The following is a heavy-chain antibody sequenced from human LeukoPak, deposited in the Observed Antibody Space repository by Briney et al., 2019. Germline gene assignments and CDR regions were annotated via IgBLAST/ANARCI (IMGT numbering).Heavy chain of an antibody. CDR1: GGSISSGGYY. V-gene: IGHV4-31*03. Sequence: SQTLSLTCTVSGGSISSGGYYWSWIRQHPGKGLEWIGYIYYSGSTYYNPSLKSRVTISVDTSKNQFSLKLSSVTAADTAVYYCARGTGGVVVPAATLYYYYGMDVWGQGTTVTVSS. CDR3: ARGTGGVVVPAATLYYYYGMDV. J-gene: IGHJ6*02. D-gene: IGHD2-2*01. CDR2: IYYSGST.